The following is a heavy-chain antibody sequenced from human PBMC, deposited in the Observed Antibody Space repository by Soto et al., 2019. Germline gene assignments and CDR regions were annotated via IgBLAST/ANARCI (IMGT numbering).Heavy chain of an antibody. D-gene: IGHD2-15*01. CDR2: IYHSGST. V-gene: IGHV4-4*02. CDR3: ARVYCSGGSCYSSDAFDI. J-gene: IGHJ3*02. Sequence: QVQLQESGPGLVKPSGTLSLTCAVSSGSISSSNWWSWVRQPPGKGLEWIGEIYHSGSTNYNPSLKGRVTISVDKSKNQFSLKLSSVTAADTAVYYCARVYCSGGSCYSSDAFDIWGQGTMVTVSS. CDR1: SGSISSSNW.